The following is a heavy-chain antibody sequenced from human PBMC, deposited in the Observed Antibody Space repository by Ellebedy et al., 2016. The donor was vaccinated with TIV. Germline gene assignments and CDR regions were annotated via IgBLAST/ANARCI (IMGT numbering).Heavy chain of an antibody. CDR3: ARHARPYGMDV. J-gene: IGHJ6*02. Sequence: ASVKVSCKASGYTFTSYYMHWVRQAPGQGPEWMGWIYPYNGDTNYAQKFQGRVTMTRDTSTSTVYMELSSLRSEDTAVYYCARHARPYGMDVWGQGTTVTVSS. CDR1: GYTFTSYY. V-gene: IGHV1-2*02. CDR2: IYPYNGDT.